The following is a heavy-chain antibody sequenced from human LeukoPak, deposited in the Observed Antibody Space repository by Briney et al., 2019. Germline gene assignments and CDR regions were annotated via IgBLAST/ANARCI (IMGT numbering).Heavy chain of an antibody. CDR1: GFTVSSNY. CDR3: ARVTKITSYGMDV. CDR2: IYSGGST. D-gene: IGHD5-18*01. Sequence: GGSLRLSCAASGFTVSSNYMSWVRQAPGKGLEWVSVIYSGGSTYYADSVKGRFTISRDNSKNTLYLQMNSLRAEDTAVYYCARVTKITSYGMDVWGQGTTVTVSS. V-gene: IGHV3-66*02. J-gene: IGHJ6*02.